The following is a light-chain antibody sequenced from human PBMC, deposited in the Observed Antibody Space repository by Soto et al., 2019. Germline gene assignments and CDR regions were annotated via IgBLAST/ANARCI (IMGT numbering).Light chain of an antibody. CDR1: QSVSSN. J-gene: IGKJ3*01. Sequence: EIVMTQSPATLSVSPGERATLSCRASQSVSSNLAWYQQKPGQAPRLLIYGASTRATGIPARFSGSGSGTEFTLTFSSLQSEDFAVYYCQQYNNWPPKFTFGPGTKVDIK. V-gene: IGKV3-15*01. CDR2: GAS. CDR3: QQYNNWPPKFT.